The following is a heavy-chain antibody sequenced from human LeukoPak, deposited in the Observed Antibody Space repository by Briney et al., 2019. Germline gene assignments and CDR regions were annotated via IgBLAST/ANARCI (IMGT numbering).Heavy chain of an antibody. CDR2: MSTNNDIT. D-gene: IGHD3-22*01. J-gene: IGHJ4*02. CDR1: GYTFTSYD. CDR3: ARPRSAYYDSSGFYI. V-gene: IGHV1-8*01. Sequence: ASVKVSCKASGYTFTSYDIHWVRQATGQGLEWMGWMSTNNDITGYAQTFQGRVTMTRSTSMSTAYMELSSLRSEDTAVYYCARPRSAYYDSSGFYIWGQGSLVTVSS.